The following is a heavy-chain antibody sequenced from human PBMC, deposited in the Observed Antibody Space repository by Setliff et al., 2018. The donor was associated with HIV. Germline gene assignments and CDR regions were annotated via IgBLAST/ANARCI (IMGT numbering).Heavy chain of an antibody. CDR2: IKQDSVD. Sequence: GGSLRLSCAASGFTFSDFWMSWVRQAPGKGLEWVANIKQDSVDSYVDSVKGRFSISRDNAKNSLFLQLSSLRVEDTAVYYCARVWRTDGYNRMAFDIWGQGTMVTVS. J-gene: IGHJ3*02. V-gene: IGHV3-7*03. CDR3: ARVWRTDGYNRMAFDI. CDR1: GFTFSDFW. D-gene: IGHD5-12*01.